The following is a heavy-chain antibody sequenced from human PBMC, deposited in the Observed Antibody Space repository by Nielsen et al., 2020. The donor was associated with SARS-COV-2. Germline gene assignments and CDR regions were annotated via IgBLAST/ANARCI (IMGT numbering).Heavy chain of an antibody. CDR1: GFALSDHF. V-gene: IGHV3-11*04. D-gene: IGHD6-19*01. CDR3: ASSGWLDY. Sequence: GESLNISCAASGFALSDHFMSWIRQAPGKGLEWISYISNRESGSVTYYADSVKGRFTISRDSATSSLYLQMNSLRAEDTAVYYCASSGWLDYWGQGTLVTVSS. CDR2: ISNRESGSVT. J-gene: IGHJ4*02.